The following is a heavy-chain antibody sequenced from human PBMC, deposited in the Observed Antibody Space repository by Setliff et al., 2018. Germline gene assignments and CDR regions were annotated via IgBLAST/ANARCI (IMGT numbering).Heavy chain of an antibody. CDR2: INHYGST. D-gene: IGHD2-2*01. CDR3: ARARPATIAGVVPGVADFGIDV. J-gene: IGHJ6*02. CDR1: GGSISPYF. V-gene: IGHV4-34*01. Sequence: SETLSLTCTVSGGSISPYFWSWIRQPPGKGLEWIGEINHYGSTKYKSSLKSRVTISVDTSKNQFSLKLNSVTAADTAVYYCARARPATIAGVVPGVADFGIDVWGQGTTVTVSS.